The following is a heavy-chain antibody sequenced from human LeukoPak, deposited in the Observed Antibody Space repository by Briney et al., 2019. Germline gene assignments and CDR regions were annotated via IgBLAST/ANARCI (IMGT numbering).Heavy chain of an antibody. CDR1: GVSISSYY. CDR3: ARAKLDYYYGMDV. V-gene: IGHV4-59*01. Sequence: SETLSLTCTVSGVSISSYYWSWIRQTPGKGVEWIGYIYYSGSTNYNPSLKSRVTISVETSKNQFSLKLSSVTAADTAVYYCARAKLDYYYGMDVWGKGTTVTVSS. J-gene: IGHJ6*04. CDR2: IYYSGST.